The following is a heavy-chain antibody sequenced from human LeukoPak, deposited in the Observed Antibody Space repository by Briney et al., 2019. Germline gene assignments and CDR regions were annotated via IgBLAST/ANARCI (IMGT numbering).Heavy chain of an antibody. CDR3: ASWGLRGYSGYDGHYYYYGMGV. J-gene: IGHJ6*02. CDR2: IYYSGST. CDR1: GGSISSYY. V-gene: IGHV4-59*01. D-gene: IGHD5-12*01. Sequence: PSETLSLTCTVSGGSISSYYWSWIRQPPGKGLEWIGYIYYSGSTNYNPSLKSRVTISVDTSKNQFSLKLSSVTAADTAVYYCASWGLRGYSGYDGHYYYYGMGVWGQGTTVTVSS.